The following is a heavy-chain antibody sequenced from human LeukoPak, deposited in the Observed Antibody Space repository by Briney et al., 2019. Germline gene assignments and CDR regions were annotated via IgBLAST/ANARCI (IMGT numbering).Heavy chain of an antibody. CDR1: GFTFDDYA. CDR3: AKDKGGYGDYGPFDY. Sequence: GGSLRLSCAASGFTFDDYAMHWVRQAPGKGLEWVSGISWNSGSIGYADSVKGRFTISRDNAKNSLYLQMNSLRAEDTALYYCAKDKGGYGDYGPFDYWGQGTLVTVSS. D-gene: IGHD4-17*01. J-gene: IGHJ4*02. V-gene: IGHV3-9*01. CDR2: ISWNSGSI.